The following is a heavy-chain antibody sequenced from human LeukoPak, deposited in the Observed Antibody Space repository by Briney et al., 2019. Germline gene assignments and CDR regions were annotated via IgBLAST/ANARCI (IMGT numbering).Heavy chain of an antibody. CDR3: ARDRPRGYSYGFFDY. D-gene: IGHD5-18*01. Sequence: SETLSLTGTVSGGSISSYYWSWIRQPPGKGLEWIGYIYYSGSTNYNPSLKSRVTISVDTSKNQFSLKLSSVTAADTPVYYCARDRPRGYSYGFFDYWGQGTLVTVSS. CDR1: GGSISSYY. V-gene: IGHV4-59*01. J-gene: IGHJ4*02. CDR2: IYYSGST.